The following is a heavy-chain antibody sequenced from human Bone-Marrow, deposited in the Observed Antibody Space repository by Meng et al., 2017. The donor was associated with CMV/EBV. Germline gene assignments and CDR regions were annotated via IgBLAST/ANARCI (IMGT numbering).Heavy chain of an antibody. V-gene: IGHV1-18*01. CDR3: ASAMVRTVTTYYYYLYGLDV. D-gene: IGHD3-10*01. J-gene: IGHJ6*02. CDR1: GYTFTSYG. CDR2: ISAYNGNT. Sequence: ASVKVSCKASGYTFTSYGISWVRQAPGQGLEWMGWISAYNGNTNYAQKLQGRVTMTTDTSTSTAYMELSSLKSDDTAVYYCASAMVRTVTTYYYYLYGLDVWGQGTTVTVSS.